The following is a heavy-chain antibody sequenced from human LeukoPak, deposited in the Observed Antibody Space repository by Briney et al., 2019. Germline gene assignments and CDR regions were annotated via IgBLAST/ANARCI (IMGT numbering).Heavy chain of an antibody. V-gene: IGHV4-30-4*01. CDR1: GGSISSGDYY. Sequence: SETLSLTCTVSGGSISSGDYYWSWIRQPPGKGLEWIGYIYFSGYTYYNPSLKSRVAMSVDTSKNQFSLKLTSVIAADTAVYYCARHITIFGVVTPRLDAFDIWGQGTMVTVSS. CDR2: IYFSGYT. CDR3: ARHITIFGVVTPRLDAFDI. J-gene: IGHJ3*02. D-gene: IGHD3-3*01.